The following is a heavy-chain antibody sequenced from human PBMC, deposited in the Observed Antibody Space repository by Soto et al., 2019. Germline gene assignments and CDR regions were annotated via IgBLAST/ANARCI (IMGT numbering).Heavy chain of an antibody. CDR2: IKQDGSEK. CDR1: GFTFSSYW. V-gene: IGHV3-7*01. D-gene: IGHD6-13*01. Sequence: PGGSLRLSCAASGFTFSSYWMSWVRQAPGKGLEWVANIKQDGSEKYYADSVKGRFTISRDNSKNTLYLQMNSLRAEDTAVYYCARDLTSIAAAGTFDYWGQGTLVTVSS. J-gene: IGHJ4*02. CDR3: ARDLTSIAAAGTFDY.